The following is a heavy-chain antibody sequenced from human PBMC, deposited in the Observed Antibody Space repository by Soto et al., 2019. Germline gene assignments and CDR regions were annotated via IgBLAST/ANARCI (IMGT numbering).Heavy chain of an antibody. CDR1: GFTFDDYA. CDR2: ISWNSGSI. D-gene: IGHD1-26*01. CDR3: AKEGVGGYPNENGMDV. Sequence: EVPLVESGGGLVQPGRSLRLSCAASGFTFDDYAMHWVRQAPGKGLEWVSGISWNSGSIGYADSVKGRFTISRDNAKNSLYLQMNSLRAEDTALYYCAKEGVGGYPNENGMDVWGQGTTVTVSS. J-gene: IGHJ6*02. V-gene: IGHV3-9*01.